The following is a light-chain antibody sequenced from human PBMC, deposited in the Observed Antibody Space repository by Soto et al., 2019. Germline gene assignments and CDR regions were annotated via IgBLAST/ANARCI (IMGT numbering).Light chain of an antibody. CDR3: QQTYSTPVT. V-gene: IGKV1-39*01. Sequence: DIQVTQSPSSLSASVGDRVTITCRASQSITNYLNWYQQKPGKAPKLLIYAASNLQSGVPSRFSGSGSGTDFTLTISSLQPEDFASYYCQQTYSTPVTFGGGTKVEIK. CDR2: AAS. J-gene: IGKJ4*01. CDR1: QSITNY.